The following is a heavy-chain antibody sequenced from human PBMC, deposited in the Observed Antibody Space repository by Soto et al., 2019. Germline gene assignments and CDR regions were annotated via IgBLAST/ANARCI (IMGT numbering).Heavy chain of an antibody. CDR3: ARGFLGNFGVVIEDYYGMDV. D-gene: IGHD3-3*01. V-gene: IGHV3-48*04. CDR2: IRSSGSPT. J-gene: IGHJ6*02. Sequence: PGGSLRLSCVASGFAFNNYSMNWVRQAPGKGLEWVSYIRSSGSPTYYAGSVKGRFTISRDNAKNSLYLQMNSLRAEDTAVYYCARGFLGNFGVVIEDYYGMDVWGQGTTVTVSS. CDR1: GFAFNNYS.